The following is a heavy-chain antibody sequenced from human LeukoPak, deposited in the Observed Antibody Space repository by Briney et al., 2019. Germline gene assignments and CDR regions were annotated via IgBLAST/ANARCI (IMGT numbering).Heavy chain of an antibody. Sequence: ASVKVSCKASGYTFTAYYIHWVRQAPGQGLEWMGRINPDSGGTNYAQKFQGRVTMTRDTSISTAYMELSRLRSDDTAVYYCAIVGYCSSTSCYAVGDYYYYYYMDVWGKGTTVTVSS. V-gene: IGHV1-2*06. CDR2: INPDSGGT. CDR1: GYTFTAYY. CDR3: AIVGYCSSTSCYAVGDYYYYYYMDV. D-gene: IGHD2-2*01. J-gene: IGHJ6*03.